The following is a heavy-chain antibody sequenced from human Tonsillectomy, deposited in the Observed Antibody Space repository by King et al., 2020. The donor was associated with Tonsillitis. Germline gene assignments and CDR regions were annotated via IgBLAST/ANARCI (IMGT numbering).Heavy chain of an antibody. CDR2: ISWNSGSI. V-gene: IGHV3-9*01. CDR3: AKDFYYYYYGMDV. J-gene: IGHJ6*02. CDR1: GFTFDDYA. Sequence: VQLVESGGGLVQPGRSLRLSCAASGFTFDDYAMHWVRQAPGKGLEWVSGISWNSGSIGYADSVKGRFTISRDNAKNSLYLQMNSLRAEDTALYYCAKDFYYYYYGMDVWDQGTTVTVSS.